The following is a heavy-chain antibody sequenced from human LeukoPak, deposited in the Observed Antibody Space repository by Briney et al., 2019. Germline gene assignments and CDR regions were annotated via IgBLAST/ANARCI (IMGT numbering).Heavy chain of an antibody. CDR3: AKDVSYYDSSGYPMN. CDR2: IRDDGIHK. J-gene: IGHJ4*02. Sequence: GGSLRLSCAASGFTFSTYGIHWVRQAPGKGLEWVAFIRDDGIHKFYADSVKGRFTISRDNSKNTLYLQMNSLRAEDTAVYYCAKDVSYYDSSGYPMNWGQGTLVTVSS. CDR1: GFTFSTYG. D-gene: IGHD3-22*01. V-gene: IGHV3-30*02.